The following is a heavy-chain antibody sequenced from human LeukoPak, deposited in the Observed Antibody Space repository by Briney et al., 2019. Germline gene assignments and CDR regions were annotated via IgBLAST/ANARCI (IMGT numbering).Heavy chain of an antibody. J-gene: IGHJ4*02. D-gene: IGHD5-18*01. Sequence: GASVKVSCKASGYTFTSYAMHWVRQAPGQRLEWMGGIIPIFGTANYAQKFQGRVTITADESTSTAYMELSSLRSEDTAVYYCARGSGYSLLDYWGQGTLVTVSS. CDR3: ARGSGYSLLDY. CDR2: IIPIFGTA. V-gene: IGHV1-69*13. CDR1: GYTFTSYA.